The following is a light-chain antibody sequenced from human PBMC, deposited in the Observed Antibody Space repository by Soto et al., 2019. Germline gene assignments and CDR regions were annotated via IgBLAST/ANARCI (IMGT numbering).Light chain of an antibody. Sequence: QSALTQPASVSGSPGQSITISCTGSSSDIGAFNYVAWYQQHPGKAPKVIIHGVTNRPSGVSSRFSGSESDYTASLTISVLQAEDEADYYFSSYTTAFFYVFGTGTKVTVL. CDR2: GVT. CDR1: SSDIGAFNY. J-gene: IGLJ1*01. CDR3: SSYTTAFFYV. V-gene: IGLV2-14*01.